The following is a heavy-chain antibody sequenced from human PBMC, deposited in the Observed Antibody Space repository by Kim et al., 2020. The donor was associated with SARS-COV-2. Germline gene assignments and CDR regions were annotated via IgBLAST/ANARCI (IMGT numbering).Heavy chain of an antibody. D-gene: IGHD5-18*01. Sequence: SVKVSCKASGGTFSSYAISWVRQAPGQGLEWMGGIIPIFGTANYAQKFQGRVTITADESTSTAYMELSSLRSEDTAVYYCARCREGVGYSYGYFDYWGQGTLVTVSS. CDR1: GGTFSSYA. CDR2: IIPIFGTA. J-gene: IGHJ4*02. V-gene: IGHV1-69*13. CDR3: ARCREGVGYSYGYFDY.